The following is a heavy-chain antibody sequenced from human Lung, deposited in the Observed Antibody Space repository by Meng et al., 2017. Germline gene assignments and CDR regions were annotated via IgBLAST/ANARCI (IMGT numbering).Heavy chain of an antibody. D-gene: IGHD4-11*01. V-gene: IGHV4-34*01. Sequence: QAQLQQGGAGLLRPSETLSLTGFVSGGSFSDYYWSWIRQPPGKGLEWIGEINHSGSTNYNPSLESRATISVDTSQNNLSLKLSSVTAADSAVYYCARGPTTMAHDFDYWGQGTLVTVSS. CDR3: ARGPTTMAHDFDY. CDR2: INHSGST. CDR1: GGSFSDYY. J-gene: IGHJ4*02.